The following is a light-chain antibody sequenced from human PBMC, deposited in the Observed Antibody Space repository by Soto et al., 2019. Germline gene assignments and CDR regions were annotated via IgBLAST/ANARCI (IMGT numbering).Light chain of an antibody. CDR1: QNIYTW. V-gene: IGKV1-5*01. CDR3: QQFKTYT. Sequence: DIQMTQSPSTLSASVGDRVTIACRASQNIYTWVAWYQQKPGKTPYLLIYDASELQTGVPSRFSGSGSGTEFTLTISSLQPTDFATYYCQQFKTYTFGPGTKVAIK. J-gene: IGKJ3*01. CDR2: DAS.